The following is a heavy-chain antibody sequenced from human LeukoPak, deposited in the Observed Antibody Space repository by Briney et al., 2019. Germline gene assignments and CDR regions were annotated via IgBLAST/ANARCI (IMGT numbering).Heavy chain of an antibody. Sequence: PGWSLRLSCAASGFTFNSFSMNWVRQAPGKWLDWVSYISSTGSNIHYADPVKGRFTISRDNGKNSLYLQMNSLRDEDTAVYYCARGLIYCGGDCYRAFDIWGQGTMVTVSS. CDR1: GFTFNSFS. CDR3: ARGLIYCGGDCYRAFDI. J-gene: IGHJ3*02. D-gene: IGHD2-21*02. CDR2: ISSTGSNI. V-gene: IGHV3-48*02.